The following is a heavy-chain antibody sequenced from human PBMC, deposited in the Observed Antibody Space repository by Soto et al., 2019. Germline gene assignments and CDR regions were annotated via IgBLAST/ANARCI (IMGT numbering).Heavy chain of an antibody. V-gene: IGHV1-69*01. CDR1: GGTFSSYA. D-gene: IGHD3-22*01. Sequence: QVQLVQSGAEVKKPGSSVKVSCKASGGTFSSYAISWVRQAPGQGLEWMGGIIPIFGTANYAQKFQGRVTITADASTSKAYMELSSLRSEDTAVYYCASRMYYYDSSGYYGYYYYGMDVWGQGTTVTVSS. CDR3: ASRMYYYDSSGYYGYYYYGMDV. CDR2: IIPIFGTA. J-gene: IGHJ6*02.